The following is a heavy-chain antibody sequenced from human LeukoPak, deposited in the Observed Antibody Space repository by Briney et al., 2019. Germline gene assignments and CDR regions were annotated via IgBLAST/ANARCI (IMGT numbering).Heavy chain of an antibody. CDR2: INPNSGGT. CDR3: ARAGMIVVATSYAFDI. V-gene: IGHV1-2*02. CDR1: GYTFTGYY. Sequence: ASVKVSCKASGYTFTGYYMHWVRQAPGQGLEWMGWINPNSGGTNYAQKFQGRVTMTRDTSISIAYMELSRLRSDDTAVYYCARAGMIVVATSYAFDIWGQGTMVTVSS. D-gene: IGHD3-22*01. J-gene: IGHJ3*02.